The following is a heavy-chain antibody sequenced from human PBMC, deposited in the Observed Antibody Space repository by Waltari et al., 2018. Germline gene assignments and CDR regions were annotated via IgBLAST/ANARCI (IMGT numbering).Heavy chain of an antibody. V-gene: IGHV1-69-2*01. D-gene: IGHD1-26*01. CDR3: ATLAVGGSFSAHSN. J-gene: IGHJ4*02. CDR2: VDPEDGET. CDR1: GYTFTDYY. Sequence: EVQLVQSGAEVKKPGATVKISCKASGYTFTDYYMHWVQQAPGKGLEWMGRVDPEDGETIYAEKFQGRVTITADTATDTAYMGLSSLRSEDTAVYYCATLAVGGSFSAHSNWGQGTLVTVSS.